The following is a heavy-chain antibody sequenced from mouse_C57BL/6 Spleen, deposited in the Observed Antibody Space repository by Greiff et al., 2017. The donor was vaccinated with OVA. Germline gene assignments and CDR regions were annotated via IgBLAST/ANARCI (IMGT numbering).Heavy chain of an antibody. J-gene: IGHJ3*01. CDR3: AREGKYDDQAWFAY. Sequence: QVQLQQPGAELVKPGASVKLSCKASGYTFTSYWMHWVKQRPGRGLQWIGRLDPHSGGTKYNEKFKSKAPLTVDKPSSTAYMQLSGLTSEDSEVYYCAREGKYDDQAWFAYRGQGTLVTVSA. D-gene: IGHD2-14*01. CDR2: LDPHSGGT. V-gene: IGHV1-72*01. CDR1: GYTFTSYW.